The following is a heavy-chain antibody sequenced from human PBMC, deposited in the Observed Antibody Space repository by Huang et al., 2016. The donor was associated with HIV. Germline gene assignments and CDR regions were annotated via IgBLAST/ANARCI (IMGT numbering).Heavy chain of an antibody. V-gene: IGHV1-69*01. J-gene: IGHJ4*02. Sequence: QVQLVQSGAEVKKPGSSVQVSCKASGGFFRNFAIGWVRQAPGQGLEWMGGVIPILGTANYAQKSQGRVTIIADESTSTAYMELSSLRSEDTAVYYCATVDYYDTSGPQRGYFDNWGQGTLVTVSS. CDR2: VIPILGTA. CDR1: GGFFRNFA. CDR3: ATVDYYDTSGPQRGYFDN. D-gene: IGHD3-22*01.